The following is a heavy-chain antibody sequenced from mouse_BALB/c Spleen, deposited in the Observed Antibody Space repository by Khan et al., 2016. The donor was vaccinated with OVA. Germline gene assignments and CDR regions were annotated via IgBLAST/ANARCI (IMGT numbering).Heavy chain of an antibody. CDR3: ARWFTY. V-gene: IGHV3-2*02. CDR2: ISYSGST. J-gene: IGHJ3*01. CDR1: GYSITSDYA. Sequence: EVQLQESGPGLMKPSQSLSLTCTVTGYSITSDYAWNGIRQFPGNKLEWMGYISYSGSTTYNPSLKSRISITRDTSKNQFFLQLNSVTTEDTATYYCARWFTYWGQGTLVTVSA.